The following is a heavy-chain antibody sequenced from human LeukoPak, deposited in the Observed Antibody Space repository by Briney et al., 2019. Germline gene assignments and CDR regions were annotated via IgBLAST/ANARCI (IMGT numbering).Heavy chain of an antibody. J-gene: IGHJ4*02. Sequence: SVKVSCKASGGTFSSYAISWVRQAPAQGLEWMGGIIPIFGTANYAQKFQGRVTITTDESTSTAYMELSSLRSEDTAVYYCARAGTVTTFDYFDYWGQGTLVTVSS. CDR3: ARAGTVTTFDYFDY. CDR2: IIPIFGTA. D-gene: IGHD4-17*01. CDR1: GGTFSSYA. V-gene: IGHV1-69*05.